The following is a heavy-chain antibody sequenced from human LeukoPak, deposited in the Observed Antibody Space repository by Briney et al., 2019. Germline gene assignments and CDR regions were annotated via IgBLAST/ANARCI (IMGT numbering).Heavy chain of an antibody. J-gene: IGHJ4*02. CDR1: GFTFSSYV. CDR3: AKGGSGSYYDRFDY. Sequence: GGSLRLSCAGSGFTFSSYVVGWVRQAPGKGLEWLSVISTSGDKTFYADSVKGRFTISRDNSKNTLYLQMNSLRVEDTAMYYCAKGGSGSYYDRFDYWGQGTLVTVSS. CDR2: ISTSGDKT. V-gene: IGHV3-23*01. D-gene: IGHD1-26*01.